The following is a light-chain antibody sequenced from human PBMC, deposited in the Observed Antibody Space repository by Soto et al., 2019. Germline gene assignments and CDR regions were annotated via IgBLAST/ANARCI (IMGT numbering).Light chain of an antibody. V-gene: IGKV1-33*01. CDR2: DAF. CDR1: QYINSY. J-gene: IGKJ5*01. CDR3: QQYDTFTVT. Sequence: DIQTTQSPSSLSASVGDRLAITCQASQYINSYLSWYQQRPGKAPKXXMYDAFTLETGVPSRFSGSGSGTDVIFTISSLQHEDFATYYCQQYDTFTVTFCQGTRLEI.